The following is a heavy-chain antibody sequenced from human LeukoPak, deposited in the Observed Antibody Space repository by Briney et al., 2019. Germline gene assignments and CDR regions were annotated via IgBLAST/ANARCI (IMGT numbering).Heavy chain of an antibody. V-gene: IGHV1-46*01. CDR3: ASATILKANYYYMDV. CDR1: GYTFTGYY. CDR2: INPSGGST. J-gene: IGHJ6*03. Sequence: ASVKVSCKASGYTFTGYYIHWVRQAPGQGLEWMGIINPSGGSTSYAQKFQGRVTMTRDMSTSTVYMELSSLRSEDTAVYYCASATILKANYYYMDVWGKGTTVTVSS.